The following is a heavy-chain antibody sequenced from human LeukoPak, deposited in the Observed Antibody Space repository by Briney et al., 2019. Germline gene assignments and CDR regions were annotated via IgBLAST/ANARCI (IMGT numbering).Heavy chain of an antibody. J-gene: IGHJ4*02. CDR3: ARDFSPYYYDSSGIDY. CDR2: ISSSSSTI. Sequence: GGSLRLSCAASGFTFSSYSMNWVRQAPGKGLEWVSYISSSSSTIYYADSVKGRFTISRDNAKNSLYLQMNSLRAEDTAVYYCARDFSPYYYDSSGIDYWGQGTLVTVSS. D-gene: IGHD3-22*01. V-gene: IGHV3-48*01. CDR1: GFTFSSYS.